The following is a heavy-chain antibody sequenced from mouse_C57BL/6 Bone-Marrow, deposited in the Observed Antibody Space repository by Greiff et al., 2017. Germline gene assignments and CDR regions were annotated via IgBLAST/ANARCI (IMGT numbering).Heavy chain of an antibody. V-gene: IGHV1-26*01. CDR3: ARNWDEDYYAMDY. D-gene: IGHD4-1*01. CDR2: INPNNGGT. Sequence: EVQLQQSGPELVKPGASVKISCKASGYTFTDYYMNWVKQSHGKSLEWIGDINPNNGGTSYNQKFKGKDTLTVDKSSSTAYMELRSLTSEDSAVYYCARNWDEDYYAMDYWGQGTSVTVSS. J-gene: IGHJ4*01. CDR1: GYTFTDYY.